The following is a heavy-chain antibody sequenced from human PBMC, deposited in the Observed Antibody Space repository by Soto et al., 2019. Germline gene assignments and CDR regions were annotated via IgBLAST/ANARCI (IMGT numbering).Heavy chain of an antibody. J-gene: IGHJ3*02. V-gene: IGHV3-48*03. CDR3: ASWAAGDALDI. CDR1: GFTFSSYE. Sequence: GGSLRLSCAASGFTFSSYEMNWVRQAPGKGLEWVSYISSSGSTIYYADSVKGRFTISRDNAKNSLYLQMNSLRAEDAAVDYWASWAAGDALDIWGQGTMVTVSS. D-gene: IGHD6-25*01. CDR2: ISSSGSTI.